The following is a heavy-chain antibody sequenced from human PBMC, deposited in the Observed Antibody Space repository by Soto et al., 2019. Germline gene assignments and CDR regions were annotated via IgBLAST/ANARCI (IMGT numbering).Heavy chain of an antibody. Sequence: PGGSLRLSCAASGFTFSSYSMNWVRQAPGKGLEWVSSISSSSSYIYYADSVKGRFTISRDNAKNSLYLQMNSLRAEDTAVYYCARDRSGYSGYETNWFDPWGQGTLVTVSS. V-gene: IGHV3-21*01. D-gene: IGHD5-12*01. CDR1: GFTFSSYS. J-gene: IGHJ5*02. CDR2: ISSSSSYI. CDR3: ARDRSGYSGYETNWFDP.